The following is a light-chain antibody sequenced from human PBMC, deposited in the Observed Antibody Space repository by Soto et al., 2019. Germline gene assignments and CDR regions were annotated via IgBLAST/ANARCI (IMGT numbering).Light chain of an antibody. CDR2: RNN. J-gene: IGLJ1*01. Sequence: QSVLTQPPSASGTPGQRVTISCSGSSSNIGSNTVNWFQHLPGTAPKLLIYRNNQRPSGVSDRFSGSKSGTSASLAISGLQSEDGADYYCAAWDDSLNGYGFGSGTKVTVL. CDR1: SSNIGSNT. CDR3: AAWDDSLNGYG. V-gene: IGLV1-44*01.